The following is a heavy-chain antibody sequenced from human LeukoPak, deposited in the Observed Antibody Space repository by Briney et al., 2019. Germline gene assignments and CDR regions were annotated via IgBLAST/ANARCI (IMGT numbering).Heavy chain of an antibody. CDR1: GYTFTCYY. CDR3: ARGRGVEMANLGTFDI. Sequence: ASVKVSCKASGYTFTCYYMHWVRQAPGQGLEWMGWINPNSGGTNYAQKFQGWVTMTRDTSISTAYMELSRLRSEDTAVYYCARGRGVEMANLGTFDIWGQGTMVTVSS. D-gene: IGHD5-24*01. J-gene: IGHJ3*02. CDR2: INPNSGGT. V-gene: IGHV1-2*04.